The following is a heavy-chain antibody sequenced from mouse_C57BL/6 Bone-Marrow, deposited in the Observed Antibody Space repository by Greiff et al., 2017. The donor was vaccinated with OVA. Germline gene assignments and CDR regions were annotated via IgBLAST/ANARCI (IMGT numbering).Heavy chain of an antibody. CDR3: AREGLVPTVVATDWYFDV. J-gene: IGHJ1*03. CDR1: GYTFTSYW. CDR2: IHPNSGST. V-gene: IGHV1-64*01. D-gene: IGHD1-1*01. Sequence: QVQLQQPGAELVKPGASVKLSCKASGYTFTSYWMHWVKQRPGQGLEWIGMIHPNSGSTNYNEKFKSKATLTVDKSSSTAYMQLSSLTSEDSAVYYCAREGLVPTVVATDWYFDVWGTGTTVTVSS.